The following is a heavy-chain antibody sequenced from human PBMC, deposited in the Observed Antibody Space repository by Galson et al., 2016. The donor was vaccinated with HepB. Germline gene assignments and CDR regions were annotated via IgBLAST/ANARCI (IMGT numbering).Heavy chain of an antibody. CDR3: ATVVVAATNWFDP. CDR1: GYTLSTYG. Sequence: SVKVSCKASGYTLSTYGISWVRQAPGQGLEWMGWISANNGNTFYAQKLQGRVTMTTDTSTSTAYMELRSLGSDDTAVYYCATVVVAATNWFDPWGQGTLVTVSS. CDR2: ISANNGNT. V-gene: IGHV1-18*01. J-gene: IGHJ5*02. D-gene: IGHD2-15*01.